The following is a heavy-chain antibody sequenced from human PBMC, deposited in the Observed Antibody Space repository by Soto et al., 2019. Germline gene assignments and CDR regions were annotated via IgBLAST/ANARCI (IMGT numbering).Heavy chain of an antibody. CDR1: TGSISGSY. J-gene: IGHJ5*02. CDR3: ARGFCRGTNCFANWFDP. D-gene: IGHD2-2*01. CDR2: IHYSGYT. Sequence: SETLSLTCSVSTGSISGSYWNWIRQAPGKGLEWLGYIHYSGYTKYNPSLKSRVTISVDSSKNQFSLRLSSVTAADSAVYYCARGFCRGTNCFANWFDPWGQGTPVTVSS. V-gene: IGHV4-59*12.